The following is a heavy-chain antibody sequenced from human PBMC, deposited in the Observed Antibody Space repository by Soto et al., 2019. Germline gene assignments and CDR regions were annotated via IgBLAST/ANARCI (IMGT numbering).Heavy chain of an antibody. V-gene: IGHV1-46*01. CDR3: ARDRQMATIKYYYYGMDV. D-gene: IGHD5-12*01. CDR1: GYTFTSYY. J-gene: IGHJ6*02. CDR2: INPSGGST. Sequence: GASVKVSCKASGYTFTSYYIHWVRQAPGQGLEWMGIINPSGGSTSYAQKFQGRVTMTRDTSTSTVYMELSSLRSEDTAVYYCARDRQMATIKYYYYGMDVWGQGTTVTVSS.